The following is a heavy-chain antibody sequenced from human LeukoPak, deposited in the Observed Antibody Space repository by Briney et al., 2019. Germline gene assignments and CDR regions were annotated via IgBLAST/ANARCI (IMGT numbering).Heavy chain of an antibody. J-gene: IGHJ1*01. CDR2: ISGSGGST. CDR3: AKDRSSGSISIEYFQH. V-gene: IGHV3-23*01. CDR1: GFTFSSYA. D-gene: IGHD3-10*01. Sequence: GGSLRLSCAASGFTFSSYAMSWVRQAPGKGLEWVSAISGSGGSTYYADSVKGRFTISRDNSKNTLYLQMNSLRAEDTAVYYCAKDRSSGSISIEYFQHWGQGTLVTVSS.